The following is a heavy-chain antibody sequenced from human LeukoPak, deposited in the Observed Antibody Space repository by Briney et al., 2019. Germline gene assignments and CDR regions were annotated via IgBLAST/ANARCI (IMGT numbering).Heavy chain of an antibody. CDR1: GGSINSYY. CDR2: IFSSGNT. J-gene: IGHJ5*02. V-gene: IGHV4-4*07. Sequence: SETLSLTCTVSGGSINSYYWSWVRQPAGKGLGWIGRIFSSGNTIYNPSLQSRVTMSVDTSKNQFSLRLNSVTAADTAVYYCARSPHRLIGHWFDPWGQGTLVTVSS. CDR3: ARSPHRLIGHWFDP. D-gene: IGHD3-16*01.